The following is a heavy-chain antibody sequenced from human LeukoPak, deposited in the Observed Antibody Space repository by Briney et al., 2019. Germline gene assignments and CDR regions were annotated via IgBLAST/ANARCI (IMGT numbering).Heavy chain of an antibody. D-gene: IGHD3-22*01. CDR1: GFTFSSYS. CDR2: ISSSSSYI. Sequence: GGSLRLSCAASGFTFSSYSMNWVRQAPGKGLEWVSSISSSSSYIYYADSVKGRFTISRDNAKNSLYLQMNSLRAEDTAVYYCARGLYNYDSSGPPPHYYMDVWGKGTTVTVSS. J-gene: IGHJ6*03. CDR3: ARGLYNYDSSGPPPHYYMDV. V-gene: IGHV3-21*01.